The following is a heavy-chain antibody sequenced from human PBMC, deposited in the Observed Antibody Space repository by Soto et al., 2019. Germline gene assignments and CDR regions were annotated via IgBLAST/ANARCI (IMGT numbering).Heavy chain of an antibody. CDR2: ISYDGSGK. CDR3: ASLEYSSGYY. V-gene: IGHV3-30*03. CDR1: GFSFSSFG. Sequence: GGSLRLSCEASGFSFSSFGMHWVRQAPGNGLEWVAAISYDGSGKYYEDSVKGRFTISRDNSKNTLYLQMNSLTAEDTALYYCASLEYSSGYYWGQGNMVTVSS. D-gene: IGHD3-22*01. J-gene: IGHJ4*02.